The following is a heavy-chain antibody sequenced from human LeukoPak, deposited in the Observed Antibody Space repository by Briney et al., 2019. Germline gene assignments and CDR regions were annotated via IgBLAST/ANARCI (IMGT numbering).Heavy chain of an antibody. V-gene: IGHV4-34*01. CDR1: GGSFSGYY. Sequence: SETLSLTCAVYGGSFSGYYWSWIRQPPGKGLEWIGEINHSGSTNYNPSLKSRVTISVDTSKNQFSLKLSSVTAADTAVYYCASRGVTGLFDYWGQGTLVTASS. J-gene: IGHJ4*02. D-gene: IGHD1-20*01. CDR2: INHSGST. CDR3: ASRGVTGLFDY.